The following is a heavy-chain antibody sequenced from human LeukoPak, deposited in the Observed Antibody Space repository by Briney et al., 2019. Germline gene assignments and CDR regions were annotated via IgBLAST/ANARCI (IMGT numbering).Heavy chain of an antibody. CDR2: ISSSSSYI. Sequence: GGSLRLSCAASVFTFSSYSMNWVRQAPGKGLEWVSSISSSSSYIYYADSVKGRFTISRDNAKNSLYLQMNSLRAEDTAVYYCARDYSSGWPFDYWGQGTLVTVSS. CDR1: VFTFSSYS. J-gene: IGHJ4*02. CDR3: ARDYSSGWPFDY. V-gene: IGHV3-21*01. D-gene: IGHD6-19*01.